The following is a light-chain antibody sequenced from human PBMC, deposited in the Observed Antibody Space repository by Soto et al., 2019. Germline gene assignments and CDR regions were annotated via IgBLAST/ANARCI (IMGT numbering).Light chain of an antibody. V-gene: IGKV1-5*01. CDR1: QSVSSH. J-gene: IGKJ1*01. Sequence: DIQMTQSPSPLSTSVGARVIITCRASQSVSSHLAWYQQKPGKAPKLLIYDASSLESGVPSRFSGSGSGTEFTLTISSLQPDDFATYYCQQYNSYSWTFGQGTKVDIK. CDR3: QQYNSYSWT. CDR2: DAS.